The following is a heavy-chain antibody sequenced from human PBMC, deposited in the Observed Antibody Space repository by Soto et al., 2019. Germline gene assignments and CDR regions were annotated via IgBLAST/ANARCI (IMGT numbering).Heavy chain of an antibody. CDR3: ASSHIAAAPYGMDV. CDR1: GFTFSDYY. J-gene: IGHJ6*02. CDR2: ISSRGSTI. V-gene: IGHV3-11*01. D-gene: IGHD6-13*01. Sequence: GGSLRLSCAASGFTFSDYYMSWIRQAPGKGLEWVSHISSRGSTIYHADSVKGRFTISRDNAKNSLYLQMNSLRAEDSAVYYCASSHIAAAPYGMDVWGQGTTVTVSS.